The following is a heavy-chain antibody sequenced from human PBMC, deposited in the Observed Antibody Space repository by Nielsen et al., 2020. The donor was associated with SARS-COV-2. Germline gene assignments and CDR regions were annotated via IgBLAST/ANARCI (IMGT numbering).Heavy chain of an antibody. CDR2: IRSKAYGGTT. Sequence: GESLKISCTASGFTFGDYAMSWFCQAPGKGLEWVGFIRSKAYGGTTEYAASVKGRFTISRDDSKSIAYLQMNSLKTEDTAVYYCTCGGYSYDYWGQGTLVTVSS. CDR3: TCGGYSYDY. V-gene: IGHV3-49*03. J-gene: IGHJ4*02. CDR1: GFTFGDYA. D-gene: IGHD5-18*01.